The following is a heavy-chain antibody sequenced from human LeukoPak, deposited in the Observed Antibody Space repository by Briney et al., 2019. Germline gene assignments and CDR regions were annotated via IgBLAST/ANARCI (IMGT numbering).Heavy chain of an antibody. CDR2: INPNSGGT. CDR1: GYTFTGYY. CDR3: ARDRHYYGSGSYAAYYYMDV. V-gene: IGHV1-2*02. D-gene: IGHD3-10*01. J-gene: IGHJ6*03. Sequence: ASVKVSCKASGYTFTGYYMHWVRQAPGQGLEWMGWINPNSGGTNYAQKFQGRVTMTRDTSISTAYMELSRLRSDDTAVYYCARDRHYYGSGSYAAYYYMDVWGKGTTVTISS.